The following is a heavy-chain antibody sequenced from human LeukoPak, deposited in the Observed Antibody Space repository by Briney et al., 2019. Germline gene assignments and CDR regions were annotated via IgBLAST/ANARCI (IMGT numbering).Heavy chain of an antibody. V-gene: IGHV4-34*01. CDR2: INHSGST. Sequence: PSDTLSPACALYGESFSSHYWGWIRRPPGKGLEWIGEINHSGSTNYNPSLERRVTILADTSKNQFSLKVRFVTAADTAVYYCASRPRSSGSDDGPSGLDYWGQGSLVTVSS. J-gene: IGHJ4*02. CDR3: ASRPRSSGSDDGPSGLDY. CDR1: GESFSSHY. D-gene: IGHD1-26*01.